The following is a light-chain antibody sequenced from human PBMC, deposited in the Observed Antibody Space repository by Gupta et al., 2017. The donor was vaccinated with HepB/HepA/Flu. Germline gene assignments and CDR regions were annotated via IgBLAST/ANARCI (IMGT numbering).Light chain of an antibody. CDR1: SSDIGGYNF. V-gene: IGLV2-14*01. J-gene: IGLJ1*01. CDR3: SSYTITNTLEV. CDR2: DVN. Sequence: HSALTQPASVSGSPGQSIAISCTGTSSDIGGYNFVSWYQQHPGKAPKLILYDVNNRPSGVSNRFSGSKSGNTASLTISGIQAEDEADYYCSSYTITNTLEVFGSGTKVTVL.